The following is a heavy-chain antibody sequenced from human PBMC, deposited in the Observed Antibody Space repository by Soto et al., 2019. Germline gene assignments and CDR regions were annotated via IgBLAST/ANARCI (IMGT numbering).Heavy chain of an antibody. J-gene: IGHJ4*02. D-gene: IGHD4-17*01. Sequence: SETLSLTCDVSGYSISSGYYWAWVRQPPGKGMEWIGSINHRGNSYYNPSLKSRVTISVDTSKNQGSLKVSSVTAADTAVYYCVRSGDDYGSYIDYWGQGTLVTVSS. V-gene: IGHV4-38-2*01. CDR2: INHRGNS. CDR1: GYSISSGYY. CDR3: VRSGDDYGSYIDY.